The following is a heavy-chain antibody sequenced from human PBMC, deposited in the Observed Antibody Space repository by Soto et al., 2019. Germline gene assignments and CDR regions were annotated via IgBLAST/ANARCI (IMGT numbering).Heavy chain of an antibody. CDR2: VYPGDSDT. Sequence: PGESLKISCKGSGYSFTTYWIGWVRQMPETGLEWMGVVYPGDSDTRYNPSFQGQVTISADKSVSTAYLQWSSLKASDTATYYCARRSSAIFGVAPFDYCGQGPLVTVSS. D-gene: IGHD3-3*01. CDR1: GYSFTTYW. J-gene: IGHJ4*02. CDR3: ARRSSAIFGVAPFDY. V-gene: IGHV5-51*01.